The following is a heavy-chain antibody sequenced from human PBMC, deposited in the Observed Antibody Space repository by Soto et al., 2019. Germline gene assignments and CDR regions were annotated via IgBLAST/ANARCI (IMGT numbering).Heavy chain of an antibody. J-gene: IGHJ5*02. Sequence: QVQLVQSGAEVKKPGASVKVSCKASGYTFTIYYMHWVRQAPGQGLEWMGIIDPSGGGTSYAQKFQCRLTITRDKSTSTVYMELISLRSEDTAVYYCARDRVYCSGGNCWKSVEDTWGQGTLVTVSS. CDR3: ARDRVYCSGGNCWKSVEDT. V-gene: IGHV1-46*03. D-gene: IGHD2-15*01. CDR1: GYTFTIYY. CDR2: IDPSGGGT.